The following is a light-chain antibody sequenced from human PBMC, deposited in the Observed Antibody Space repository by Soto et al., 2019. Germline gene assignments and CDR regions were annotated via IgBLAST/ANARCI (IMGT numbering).Light chain of an antibody. J-gene: IGKJ3*01. CDR2: GAS. CDR1: QSISSRC. V-gene: IGKV3-20*01. CDR3: QQYGSSPPFT. Sequence: EIVLTQSPDTLSLSPGERATLSCRASQSISSRCLASYQQKAGQTPRLLIYGASSRATGIPDRFRGSGSGTDFTLTISRLEPEDFAVYYCQQYGSSPPFTFGPGTKVDIK.